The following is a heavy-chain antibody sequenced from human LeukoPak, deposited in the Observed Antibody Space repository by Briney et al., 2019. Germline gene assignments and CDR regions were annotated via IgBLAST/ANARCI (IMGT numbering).Heavy chain of an antibody. CDR1: GFSFSRYG. J-gene: IGHJ6*02. Sequence: GGSLRLSCAASGFSFSRYGMNWVRQAPGKGLEWVSSISDSGSETYYADSVKGRFTISRDNSKNTLYLQMNSLRAEDTAVYYCAKGGYCSSTSCEIHYYYYGMDVWGQGTTVTVS. V-gene: IGHV3-23*01. CDR2: ISDSGSET. D-gene: IGHD2-2*01. CDR3: AKGGYCSSTSCEIHYYYYGMDV.